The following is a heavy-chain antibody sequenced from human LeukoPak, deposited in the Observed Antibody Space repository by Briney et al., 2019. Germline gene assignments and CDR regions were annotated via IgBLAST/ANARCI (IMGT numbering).Heavy chain of an antibody. CDR1: GVSLSTGGGG. CDR2: IYWNDDK. V-gene: IGHV2-5*01. D-gene: IGHD4-23*01. CDR3: AHTTTVVTVDY. J-gene: IGHJ4*02. Sequence: CGPTLAQPTQPLTLTGTLSGVSLSTGGGGVGWIRQPPGKTLEWLALIYWNDDKRYSPSLKSRLTITKDTSNNQVVLTMTNMGPVDTATYYCAHTTTVVTVDYWGQGTLVTVSS.